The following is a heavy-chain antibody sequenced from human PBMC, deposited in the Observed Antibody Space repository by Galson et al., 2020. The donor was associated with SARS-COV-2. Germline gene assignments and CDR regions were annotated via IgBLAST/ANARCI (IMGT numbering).Heavy chain of an antibody. V-gene: IGHV4-59*01. D-gene: IGHD2-2*01. CDR2: IYYSGST. CDR1: GGSISSYY. CDR3: ARLERKKDSVVVPAVTRYDSYYYYMDV. Sequence: SETLSLTYTVSGGSISSYYWSWIRQPPGKGLEWIGYIYYSGSTNYNPSLQSRVTISVDTSKNQFSLKLSSVTAADTAVYYCARLERKKDSVVVPAVTRYDSYYYYMDVWGKGTTVTVSS. J-gene: IGHJ6*03.